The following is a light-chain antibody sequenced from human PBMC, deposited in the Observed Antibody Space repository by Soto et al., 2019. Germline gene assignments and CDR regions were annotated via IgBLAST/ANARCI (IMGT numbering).Light chain of an antibody. V-gene: IGKV1-39*01. CDR1: QSISSY. J-gene: IGKJ2*01. Sequence: DIQMTQTPSSPSASVGDRVTITCRASQSISSYLNWYQQKPGKAPKLLIYAASSLQSGVPSRFSGSGSGTDFTLTISSLQPEDFATYYCQQSYSTVMYTFGQGTKLEIK. CDR3: QQSYSTVMYT. CDR2: AAS.